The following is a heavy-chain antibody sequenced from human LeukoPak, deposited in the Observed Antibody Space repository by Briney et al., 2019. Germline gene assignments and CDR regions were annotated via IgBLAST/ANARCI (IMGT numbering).Heavy chain of an antibody. V-gene: IGHV4-59*08. Sequence: PSETLSLTCTVSGGSISSYYWSWIRQPPGKGLEWIGYIYYSGSTNYNPSLKSRVTISVDTSKNQFSLKLSSVTAADTAVYYCAKGSGATMVRGVYYFDYWGQGTLVTVSS. CDR1: GGSISSYY. CDR3: AKGSGATMVRGVYYFDY. J-gene: IGHJ4*02. CDR2: IYYSGST. D-gene: IGHD3-10*01.